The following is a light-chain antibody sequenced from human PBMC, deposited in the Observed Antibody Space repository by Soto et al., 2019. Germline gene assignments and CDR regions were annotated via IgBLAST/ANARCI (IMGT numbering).Light chain of an antibody. CDR3: QQYYSYPRT. CDR2: AAS. V-gene: IGKV1-8*01. J-gene: IGKJ1*01. Sequence: AIRMTQSPSSLSASTGDRVTITCRASKGISSYLAWYQQKPGKAPKLLIYAASTLQSGVPSRFSGSGSGTDFTLTISRLQSEDFATYYCQQYYSYPRTFGQGTKVEIK. CDR1: KGISSY.